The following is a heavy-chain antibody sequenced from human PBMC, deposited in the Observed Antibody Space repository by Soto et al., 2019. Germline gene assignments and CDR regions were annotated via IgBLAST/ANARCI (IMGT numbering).Heavy chain of an antibody. D-gene: IGHD3-3*01. Sequence: PEALSLTFSVYGVSFRAYYFRWIRQPPGRGLEWIGEINHSGSTNYNPSLKSRATISVDTSKNQFSLKLSSVTAADTAVYYCARAGGEDYDFWSGYYQRSYYFDYWGQGTLVNVSS. CDR3: ARAGGEDYDFWSGYYQRSYYFDY. V-gene: IGHV4-34*01. J-gene: IGHJ4*02. CDR1: GVSFRAYY. CDR2: INHSGST.